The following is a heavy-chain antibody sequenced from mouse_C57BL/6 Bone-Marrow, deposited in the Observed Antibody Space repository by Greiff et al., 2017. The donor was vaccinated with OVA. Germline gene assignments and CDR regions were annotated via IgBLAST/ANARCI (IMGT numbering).Heavy chain of an antibody. CDR1: GYTFTSYT. V-gene: IGHV1-4*01. J-gene: IGHJ4*01. CDR3: ARDYDSSYYAMDY. CDR2: INPSSGYT. D-gene: IGHD1-1*01. Sequence: QVQLQQSGAELARPGASVKMSCKASGYTFTSYTMHWVKPRPGQGLEWIGYINPSSGYTKYTEQFKDKATLTADNSSSTSYLHLSSLTSEDSAVYYGARDYDSSYYAMDYWGQGTSVTVSS.